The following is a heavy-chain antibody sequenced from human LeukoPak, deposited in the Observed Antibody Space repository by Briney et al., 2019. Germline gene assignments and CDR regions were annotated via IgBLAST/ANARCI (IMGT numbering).Heavy chain of an antibody. CDR3: ARQVRGATFQYYFDY. Sequence: GGSLRISCAASGFTFSSYGMHWVRQAPGKGLEWVAFIRYDGSNKYYADSVKGRFTISRDNSRNTLYLQMNSLRAEDTAVYYCARQVRGATFQYYFDYWGQGTLVTVSS. D-gene: IGHD1-26*01. CDR1: GFTFSSYG. V-gene: IGHV3-30*02. J-gene: IGHJ4*02. CDR2: IRYDGSNK.